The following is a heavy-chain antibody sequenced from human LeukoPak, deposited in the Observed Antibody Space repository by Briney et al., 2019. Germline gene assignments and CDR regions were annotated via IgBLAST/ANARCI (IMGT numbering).Heavy chain of an antibody. CDR1: GFTFTNYW. CDR2: IMKDGGVK. Sequence: GGPLSLSCGASGFTFTNYWMAWVRQAPGKGLEWVANIMKDGGVKQYVGSVSGRFTISRENAKNSVYLQMNGLTAEYTAVYYCVRDRDYYVFDLWGQGTLVTVSS. CDR3: VRDRDYYVFDL. V-gene: IGHV3-7*01. D-gene: IGHD3-10*02. J-gene: IGHJ4*02.